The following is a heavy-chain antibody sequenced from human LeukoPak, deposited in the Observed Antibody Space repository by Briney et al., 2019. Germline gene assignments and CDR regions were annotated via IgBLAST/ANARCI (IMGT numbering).Heavy chain of an antibody. CDR3: ARVAGWHWFDP. CDR2: IRPSGDNT. Sequence: GGSLRLSCAASGFTFSSYDMTWVRQAPGRGLEWVSSIRPSGDNTYYGDSVKGRFTISRDNSKNTVYLRTNNMRVDDTAVYYCARVAGWHWFDPWGQGTLVTVSS. V-gene: IGHV3-23*01. J-gene: IGHJ5*02. CDR1: GFTFSSYD. D-gene: IGHD6-19*01.